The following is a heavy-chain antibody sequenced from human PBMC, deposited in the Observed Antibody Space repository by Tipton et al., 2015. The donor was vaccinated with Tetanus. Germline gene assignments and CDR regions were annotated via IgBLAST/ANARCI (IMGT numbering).Heavy chain of an antibody. CDR2: ISGSGGST. J-gene: IGHJ4*02. V-gene: IGHV3-23*01. CDR1: GFTFSSYA. CDR3: AKMSDGSGSYYKQWYFDY. D-gene: IGHD3-10*01. Sequence: CAASGFTFSSYAMSWVRQAPGKGLEWVSAISGSGGSTYYADSVKGRFTISRDNSKNTLYLQMNSLRAEDTAVYYCAKMSDGSGSYYKQWYFDYWGQGTLVTVSS.